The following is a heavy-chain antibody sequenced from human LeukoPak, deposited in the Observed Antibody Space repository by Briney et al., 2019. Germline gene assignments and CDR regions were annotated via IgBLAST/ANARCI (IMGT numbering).Heavy chain of an antibody. J-gene: IGHJ4*02. Sequence: GGSLRLSCTASGFSFSGHWMHWARQLPWKGLVWVSRISPTGSTTSYADSVKGRFTVSRDNAENTLYLQVNNLRAEDTAVYYCARGPNSNWSGLDFWGQGTLLTVSS. CDR1: GFSFSGHW. D-gene: IGHD6-6*01. V-gene: IGHV3-74*01. CDR3: ARGPNSNWSGLDF. CDR2: ISPTGSTT.